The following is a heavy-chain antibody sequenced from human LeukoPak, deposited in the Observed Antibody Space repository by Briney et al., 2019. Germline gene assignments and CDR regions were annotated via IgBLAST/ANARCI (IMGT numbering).Heavy chain of an antibody. V-gene: IGHV3-21*01. CDR2: ISSSSSYI. CDR3: ARDGRGAVAGFDY. Sequence: GGSLRLSCAASGFTFSTYSRNWVRQAPGKGLEWVASISSSSSYIYYADPVKGRFTISRDNAKNSLYVQMNSVRAEDMAVYYCARDGRGAVAGFDYWGQGTLVTVSS. J-gene: IGHJ4*02. D-gene: IGHD6-19*01. CDR1: GFTFSTYS.